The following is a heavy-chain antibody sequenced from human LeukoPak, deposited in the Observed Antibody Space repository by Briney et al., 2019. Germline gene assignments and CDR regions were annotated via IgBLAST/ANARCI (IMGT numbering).Heavy chain of an antibody. CDR1: GGSFSGYY. Sequence: PSETLSLSCAVYGGSFSGYYWSWIRQPPGKGLEWIGEINHSGSTNYNPSLKSRGTISVDTSKNQFSLKLSSLTAAHTAVYYCASSRGQLALRGWWYWGQGTLVTVSS. D-gene: IGHD6-6*01. CDR3: ASSRGQLALRGWWY. V-gene: IGHV4-34*01. J-gene: IGHJ4*02. CDR2: INHSGST.